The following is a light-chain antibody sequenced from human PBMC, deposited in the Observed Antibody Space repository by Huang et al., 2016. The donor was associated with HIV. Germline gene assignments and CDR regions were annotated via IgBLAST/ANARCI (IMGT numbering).Light chain of an antibody. CDR1: QYVSSN. J-gene: IGKJ2*01. CDR2: ETS. Sequence: EKVMTQSPATLSVSLGERATLSCRASQYVSSNVAWYQQKSGQPPRLLIYETSTRVTDVPARFSGSGSGIEFTLTISSLQSEDFAVYYCQQYNNWPRTFGQGTKLEIK. CDR3: QQYNNWPRT. V-gene: IGKV3-15*01.